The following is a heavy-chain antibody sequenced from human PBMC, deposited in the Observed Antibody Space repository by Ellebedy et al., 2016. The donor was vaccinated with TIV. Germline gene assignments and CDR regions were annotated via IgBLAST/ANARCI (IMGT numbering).Heavy chain of an antibody. J-gene: IGHJ6*02. CDR3: ARDRDYFGSGMENYSGMDV. CDR1: GYIFTAYT. Sequence: AASVKVSCKATGYIFTAYTIHWVRQAPGQRLEWMGWVNAAHGHPRYSETFQGRITIRSDASATTAYMELSRLRYEDTAVYYCARDRDYFGSGMENYSGMDVWGQGTTVTVSS. CDR2: VNAAHGHP. D-gene: IGHD3-10*01. V-gene: IGHV1-3*01.